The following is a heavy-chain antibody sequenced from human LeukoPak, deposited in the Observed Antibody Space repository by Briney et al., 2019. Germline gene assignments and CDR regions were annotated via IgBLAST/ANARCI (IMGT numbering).Heavy chain of an antibody. J-gene: IGHJ4*02. Sequence: SETLSLTCAVYGGSFSGYYRSWIRQPPGKGLEWIGEINHSGSTNYNPSLKSRVTISVDTSKNQFSLKLSSVTAADTAVYYCARGIRVSWGYWGQGTLVTVSS. V-gene: IGHV4-34*01. D-gene: IGHD3-16*01. CDR2: INHSGST. CDR3: ARGIRVSWGY. CDR1: GGSFSGYY.